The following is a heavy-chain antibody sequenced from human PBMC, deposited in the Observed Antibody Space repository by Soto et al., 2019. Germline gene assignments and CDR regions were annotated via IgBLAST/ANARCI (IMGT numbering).Heavy chain of an antibody. J-gene: IGHJ4*02. CDR1: GFTFSSYG. CDR2: ISYDGSNK. Sequence: GGSLRLSCAASGFTFSSYGMHWVRQAPGKGLEWVAVISYDGSNKYYADSVKGRFNISRDNSKNTLYLQMNSLRAEDTAVYYCAKADSSAFDYWGQGTLVTVSS. D-gene: IGHD3-22*01. V-gene: IGHV3-30*18. CDR3: AKADSSAFDY.